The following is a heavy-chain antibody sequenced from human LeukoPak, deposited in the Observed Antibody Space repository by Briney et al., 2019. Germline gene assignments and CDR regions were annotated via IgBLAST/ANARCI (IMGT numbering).Heavy chain of an antibody. V-gene: IGHV4-39*01. CDR2: IYCSGST. J-gene: IGHJ4*02. D-gene: IGHD2-15*01. CDR1: GGSISSSSSY. Sequence: SETLSLTCTVSGGSISSSSSYWDWIRQPPGKGLEWIGNIYCSGSTNYNASLKSRVTISVDTSKNQFSLKLSSVTAADTALYYCARRGGGSWYYFDHWGQGTLVTVSS. CDR3: ARRGGGSWYYFDH.